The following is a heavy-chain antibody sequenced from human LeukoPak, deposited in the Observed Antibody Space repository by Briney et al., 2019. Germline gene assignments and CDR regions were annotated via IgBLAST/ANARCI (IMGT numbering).Heavy chain of an antibody. Sequence: PGGSLRLSCAASGFTFDDYAMHWVRQAPGKGLEWVSGISWNSGSIGYADSVKGRFTISRDNAKNSLYLQMNSLRAEGTALYYCAKDASEWFGDGRFDYWGQGTLVTVSS. D-gene: IGHD3-10*01. J-gene: IGHJ4*02. V-gene: IGHV3-9*01. CDR1: GFTFDDYA. CDR2: ISWNSGSI. CDR3: AKDASEWFGDGRFDY.